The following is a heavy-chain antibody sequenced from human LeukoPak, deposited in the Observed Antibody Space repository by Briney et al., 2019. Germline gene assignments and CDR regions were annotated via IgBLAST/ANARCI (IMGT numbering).Heavy chain of an antibody. J-gene: IGHJ6*02. Sequence: SETLSLTCTVSGGSISSSSYYWGWIRQPPGKGLEWIGSIYYSRSTYYNPSLKSRVTISVDTSKNQFSLKLSSVTAADTAVYYCARARGFSGYDRFLDVWGQGTTVTVSS. CDR2: IYYSRST. CDR1: GGSISSSSYY. D-gene: IGHD5-12*01. V-gene: IGHV4-39*07. CDR3: ARARGFSGYDRFLDV.